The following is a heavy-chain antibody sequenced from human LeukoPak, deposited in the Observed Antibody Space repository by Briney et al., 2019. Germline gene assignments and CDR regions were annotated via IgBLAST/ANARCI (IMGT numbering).Heavy chain of an antibody. CDR3: ASTGLYDSSGYYPY. J-gene: IGHJ4*02. CDR1: GFTFSSYA. V-gene: IGHV3-23*01. Sequence: GGSLRLSCAASGFTFSSYAMSWVRQAPGKGLEWVSAISGSGGSTYYADSVKGRFTISRDNSKNTLYLQMNSLRAEDTAVFYCASTGLYDSSGYYPYWGQGTLVTVSS. D-gene: IGHD3-22*01. CDR2: ISGSGGST.